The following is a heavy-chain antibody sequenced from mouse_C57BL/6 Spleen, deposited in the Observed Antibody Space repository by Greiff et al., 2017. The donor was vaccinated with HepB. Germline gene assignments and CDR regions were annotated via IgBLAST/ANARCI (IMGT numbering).Heavy chain of an antibody. CDR2: ISDGGSYT. Sequence: EVMLVESGGGLVKPGGSLKLSCAASGFTFSSYAMSWVRQTPEKRLEWVATISDGGSYTYYPDNVKGRFTISRDNAKNNLYLQMSHLKSEDTAMYYCARDGVDFDYDDGTGFDYWGQGTTLTVSS. CDR3: ARDGVDFDYDDGTGFDY. D-gene: IGHD2-4*01. V-gene: IGHV5-4*01. J-gene: IGHJ2*01. CDR1: GFTFSSYA.